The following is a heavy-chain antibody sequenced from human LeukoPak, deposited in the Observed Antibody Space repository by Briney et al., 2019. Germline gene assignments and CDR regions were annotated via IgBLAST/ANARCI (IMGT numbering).Heavy chain of an antibody. CDR1: GDSISSYY. J-gene: IGHJ4*02. V-gene: IGHV4-59*01. D-gene: IGHD6-13*01. CDR3: AGTSYSSSWVHFDY. Sequence: SETLSLTCTVSGDSISSYYWSWIRQPPGKGLEWIGYIYYSGSTNYNPSLKSRVTISVDTSKNQFSLKLSSVTAADTAVYYCAGTSYSSSWVHFDYWGQGTLVTVSS. CDR2: IYYSGST.